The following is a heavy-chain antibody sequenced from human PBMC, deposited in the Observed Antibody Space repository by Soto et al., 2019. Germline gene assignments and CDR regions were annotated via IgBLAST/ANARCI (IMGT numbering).Heavy chain of an antibody. CDR2: IYYLGST. CDR1: GGSMSEYF. V-gene: IGHV4-59*01. Sequence: ASETLSLTCSVSGGSMSEYFLSWIRQSPGKGLEWIGYIYYLGSTDYNPSLKSRVTISVDTSKRQFSLRLTSVTAADTAVYYCARDGYDGSGSPYPAYWGPGTQVTVSS. J-gene: IGHJ4*02. CDR3: ARDGYDGSGSPYPAY. D-gene: IGHD3-10*01.